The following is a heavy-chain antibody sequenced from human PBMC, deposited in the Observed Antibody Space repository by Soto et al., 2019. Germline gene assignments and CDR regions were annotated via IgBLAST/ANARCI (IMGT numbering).Heavy chain of an antibody. J-gene: IGHJ1*01. CDR1: GFIFSYYG. Sequence: PGGSLRLSWGASGFIFSYYGMHGGGQAPGKGLEWVALISPAGTNQYYADSAKGRFTISRDSSKNTLYLQMNSLRPEDTGLYYCARENSRISPRLFQHWGHGTLVTVSS. D-gene: IGHD6-6*01. CDR3: ARENSRISPRLFQH. CDR2: ISPAGTNQ. V-gene: IGHV3-30*03.